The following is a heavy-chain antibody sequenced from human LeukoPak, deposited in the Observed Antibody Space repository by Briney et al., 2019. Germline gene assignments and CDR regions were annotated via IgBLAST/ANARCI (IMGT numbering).Heavy chain of an antibody. V-gene: IGHV3-15*01. CDR1: GFTFSSYG. J-gene: IGHJ4*02. CDR2: IKSKANGETI. CDR3: ATGIYFDY. Sequence: GGSLRLSCAASGFTFSSYGMHWVRQAPGRGLEWVARIKSKANGETIDYAAPVKGRFTISRDDSKNTVYLQMNSLRTEDTAFYYCATGIYFDYWGQGTLVIVSA.